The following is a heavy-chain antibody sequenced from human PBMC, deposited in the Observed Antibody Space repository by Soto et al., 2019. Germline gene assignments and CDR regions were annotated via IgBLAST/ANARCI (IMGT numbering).Heavy chain of an antibody. D-gene: IGHD3-10*01. V-gene: IGHV5-51*01. CDR2: IYPGDSDT. CDR3: ARTMNWFDP. Sequence: PGESLKISCKGSGYSFTNYWIGWVRQMPGKGLELMGIIYPGDSDTRYSPSFQGQISISADKSISTAYLQWSSLKASDTAMYYCARTMNWFDPWGQGNLVTVSS. CDR1: GYSFTNYW. J-gene: IGHJ5*02.